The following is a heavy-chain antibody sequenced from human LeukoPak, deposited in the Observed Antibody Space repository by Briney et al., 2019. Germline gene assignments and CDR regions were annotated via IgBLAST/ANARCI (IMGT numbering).Heavy chain of an antibody. CDR3: ASGRRRFDY. J-gene: IGHJ4*02. CDR1: GGSFSGYY. V-gene: IGHV4-34*01. CDR2: INHSGST. Sequence: PSETLSLTCAVYGGSFSGYYWSWIRQPPGKGLEWIGEINHSGSTNYNPSLKSRVTISVDTSKNQFSLKLSSVTAADTAVYYCASGRRRFDYWGQGTLVTVSS.